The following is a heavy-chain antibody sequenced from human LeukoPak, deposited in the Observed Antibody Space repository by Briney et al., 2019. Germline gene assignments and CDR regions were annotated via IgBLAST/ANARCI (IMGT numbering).Heavy chain of an antibody. CDR3: ARDMWRSYYFDY. D-gene: IGHD2-21*01. J-gene: IGHJ4*02. V-gene: IGHV3-48*03. CDR2: ISSSGSTI. CDR1: GFTFSSYE. Sequence: QPGGSLRLSCAASGFTFSSYEMNWVRQAPGKGLEWVSYISSSGSTIYYADSAKGRFTISRDNAKNSLYLQMNSLRAEDTAVYYCARDMWRSYYFDYWGQGTLVTVSS.